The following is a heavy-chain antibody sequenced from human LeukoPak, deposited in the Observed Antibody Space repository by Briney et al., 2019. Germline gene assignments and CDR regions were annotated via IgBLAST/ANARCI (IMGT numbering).Heavy chain of an antibody. V-gene: IGHV3-21*01. D-gene: IGHD6-13*01. CDR1: GFNFSSYS. Sequence: GGSLRLSCAGSGFNFSSYSMSWVRQAPWKGLEFITSISSSSSFIYYADSVKGRFTISRDNAKNSLYLQMNSLRAEDTAVYYCARKIAAAGTLGFDYWGQGTLVTVSS. J-gene: IGHJ4*02. CDR3: ARKIAAAGTLGFDY. CDR2: ISSSSSFI.